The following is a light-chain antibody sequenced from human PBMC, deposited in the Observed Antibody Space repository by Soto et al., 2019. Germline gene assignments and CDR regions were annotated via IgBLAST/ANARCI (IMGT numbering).Light chain of an antibody. CDR3: QKYNSAPWT. V-gene: IGKV1-27*01. CDR1: QGINKY. Sequence: DIQMTQSPSSLSASLGDRVTITCRASQGINKYLAWYQQRPGKVPKLLISGASSLHSGVPSRFNGSGSGTDFTLTISSLQPEDVATYYCQKYNSAPWTFGQGTKIEIK. J-gene: IGKJ1*01. CDR2: GAS.